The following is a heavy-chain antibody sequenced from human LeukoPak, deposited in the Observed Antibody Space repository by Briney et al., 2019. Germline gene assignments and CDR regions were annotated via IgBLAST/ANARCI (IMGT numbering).Heavy chain of an antibody. J-gene: IGHJ6*03. Sequence: GGSLRLSCEASGITFSNSGMHWVRQAPGKGLEWVAYIGHDGRNKFYTESVRGRFTISGDNSMKMAYLQMNSLRTEDTAVYYCARVVAARGRYYYMDVWGKGTTVTVSS. D-gene: IGHD6-6*01. CDR3: ARVVAARGRYYYMDV. V-gene: IGHV3-30*02. CDR2: IGHDGRNK. CDR1: GITFSNSG.